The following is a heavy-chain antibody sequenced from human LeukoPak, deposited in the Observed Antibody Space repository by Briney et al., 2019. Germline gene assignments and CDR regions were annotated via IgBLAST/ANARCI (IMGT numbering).Heavy chain of an antibody. CDR3: AKDFPGSSSLDY. CDR2: ISYDGSNK. V-gene: IGHV3-30*18. J-gene: IGHJ4*02. D-gene: IGHD6-13*01. Sequence: GGSRRLSCAASGFTFSSYGMHWVRQAPGKGLEWVAVISYDGSNKYYADSVKGRFTISRDNSKNTLYLQMNSLRAEDTAVYYCAKDFPGSSSLDYWGQGTLVTVSS. CDR1: GFTFSSYG.